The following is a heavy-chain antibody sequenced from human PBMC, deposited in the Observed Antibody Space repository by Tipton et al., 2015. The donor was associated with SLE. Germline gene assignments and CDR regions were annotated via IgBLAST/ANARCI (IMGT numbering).Heavy chain of an antibody. CDR1: DGSITTYH. CDR2: VYYTGSS. D-gene: IGHD4-17*01. Sequence: TLSLTCNVSDGSITTYHFNGLRQPPGKGLEWIGYVYYTGSSNYNPSLKSRVTMSVDTSKNQLSLRLSSVTAADTAVYYCATHGDSLNPIDYWGQGTLVTVSS. J-gene: IGHJ4*02. V-gene: IGHV4-59*08. CDR3: ATHGDSLNPIDY.